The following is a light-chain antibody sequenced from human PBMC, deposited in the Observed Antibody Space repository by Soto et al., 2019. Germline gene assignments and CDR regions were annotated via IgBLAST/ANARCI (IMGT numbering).Light chain of an antibody. CDR3: SSYTSTNTVV. V-gene: IGLV2-14*03. CDR1: SSDIGGYNF. CDR2: DVT. J-gene: IGLJ2*01. Sequence: QSALTQPASVSGSPGQSITISCTGTSSDIGGYNFVSWYQQHPGKTPKLMFYDVTNRPSGVSDRFSGSKSGNTASLTISGLQTEDEAVYYCSSYTSTNTVVFGGGTNLTVL.